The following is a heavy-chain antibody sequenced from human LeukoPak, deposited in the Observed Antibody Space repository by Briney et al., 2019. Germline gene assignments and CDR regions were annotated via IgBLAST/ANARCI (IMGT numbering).Heavy chain of an antibody. Sequence: ASVKVSCKASGYTCTSYGISWVRQAPGQGLEWMGWISAYNGNTNYAQKLQGRVTMTTDTSTSTAYMELRSLRSDDTAVYYCARDPWGGYYDSSGLDYWGQGTLVTVSS. CDR3: ARDPWGGYYDSSGLDY. J-gene: IGHJ4*02. V-gene: IGHV1-18*01. CDR1: GYTCTSYG. CDR2: ISAYNGNT. D-gene: IGHD3-22*01.